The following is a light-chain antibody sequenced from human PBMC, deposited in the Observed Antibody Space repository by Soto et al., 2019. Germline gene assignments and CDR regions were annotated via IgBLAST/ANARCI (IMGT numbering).Light chain of an antibody. CDR3: VQRTTWPWT. V-gene: IGKV3-11*01. CDR2: DAS. CDR1: QSVSSH. Sequence: DIVMTQSPCTLSLSPGERATLSCRASQSVSSHLAWYQQKPGQAPKLLIYDASNRDTGIPARFSGSGSGTDFTLTISSLEPADFAVYHCVQRTTWPWTCGQGSKVEIK. J-gene: IGKJ1*01.